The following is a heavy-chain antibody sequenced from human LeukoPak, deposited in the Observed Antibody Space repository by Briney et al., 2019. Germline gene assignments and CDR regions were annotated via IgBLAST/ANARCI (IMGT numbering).Heavy chain of an antibody. CDR1: GGSFSGYY. CDR2: INHSGST. V-gene: IGHV4-34*01. CDR3: ARVNNWFDP. J-gene: IGHJ5*02. Sequence: SETLSLTCAVYGGSFSGYYWSWIRQPPGKGLEWIGEINHSGSTNYNASLKSRVTISVDTSKNQFSLNLSSVTAADTAVYYCARVNNWFDPWGQGTLVTVSS.